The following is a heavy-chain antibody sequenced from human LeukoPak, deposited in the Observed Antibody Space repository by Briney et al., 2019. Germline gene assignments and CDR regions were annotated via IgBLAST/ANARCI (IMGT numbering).Heavy chain of an antibody. CDR3: AREAGYCSGGSCYGAWFDY. D-gene: IGHD2-15*01. CDR1: GGSISSYY. Sequence: WETLSLTCTVSGGSISSYYWRWIRQPPGKGLEWIGYIYYSGSTNYNPSLKSRVTISVDTSKNQFSLKLSSVTAADTAVYYCAREAGYCSGGSCYGAWFDYWGQGTLVTVSS. CDR2: IYYSGST. J-gene: IGHJ4*02. V-gene: IGHV4-59*01.